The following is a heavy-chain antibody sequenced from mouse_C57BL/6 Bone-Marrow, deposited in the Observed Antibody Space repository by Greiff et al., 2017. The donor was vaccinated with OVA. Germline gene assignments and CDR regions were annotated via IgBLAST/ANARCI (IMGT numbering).Heavy chain of an antibody. Sequence: QVQLQPSGPELVKPGASVKISCKASGYAFSSSWLNWVKQRPGKGLEWIGRIYPGDGDTNYNGKLKGKATLTADKSSSTAYMQLSSLTSEDSAVYVCAREGQLRLHAMDYWGQGTSVTVSS. CDR2: IYPGDGDT. CDR3: AREGQLRLHAMDY. D-gene: IGHD3-2*02. V-gene: IGHV1-82*01. J-gene: IGHJ4*01. CDR1: GYAFSSSW.